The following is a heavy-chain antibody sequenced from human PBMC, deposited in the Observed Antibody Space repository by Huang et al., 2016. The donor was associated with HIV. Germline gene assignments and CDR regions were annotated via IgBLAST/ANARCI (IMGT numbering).Heavy chain of an antibody. CDR2: FAPEHGET. V-gene: IGHV1-24*01. J-gene: IGHJ3*02. CDR1: GYTLNELS. D-gene: IGHD2-21*01. CDR3: AAGYDTYYDI. Sequence: QVQLVQSGAEVKKPGASVKVSCKVSGYTLNELSIHWVRQAPGKALAWMGGFAPEHGETIYSQNFQGRVTITEDTSPDTAYMELHSLRPEDTAVYYCAAGYDTYYDIWGQGTMVIASS.